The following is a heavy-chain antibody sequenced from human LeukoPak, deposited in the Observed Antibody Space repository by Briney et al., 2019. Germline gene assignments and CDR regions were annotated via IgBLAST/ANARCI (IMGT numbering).Heavy chain of an antibody. V-gene: IGHV3-21*06. CDR3: ARAPGYRSFLDY. J-gene: IGHJ4*02. D-gene: IGHD5-12*01. CDR1: GFTFSSYG. CDR2: ISSGRSYI. Sequence: GGSLRLSCAASGFTFSSYGMHWVRQAPGKGLEWVSFISSGRSYIYYADSVKGRFTISRDNAKNSLYLQMNSLRAEDMAVYYCARAPGYRSFLDYWGQGTLVTVSS.